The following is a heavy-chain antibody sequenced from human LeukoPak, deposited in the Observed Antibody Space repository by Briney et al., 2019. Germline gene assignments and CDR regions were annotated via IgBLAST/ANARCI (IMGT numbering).Heavy chain of an antibody. CDR3: TTEGFLEWLSHAFDI. CDR1: GFTFSNAW. D-gene: IGHD3-3*01. CDR2: IKSKTDGGTT. J-gene: IGHJ3*02. V-gene: IGHV3-15*01. Sequence: PGGSLRLSCAASGFTFSNAWMSWVRQAPGKGLEWVGRIKSKTDGGTTDYAAPVKGRFTISRDDSKNTLYLQMNSLKTEDTAVYYCTTEGFLEWLSHAFDIWGQGTMVTVSS.